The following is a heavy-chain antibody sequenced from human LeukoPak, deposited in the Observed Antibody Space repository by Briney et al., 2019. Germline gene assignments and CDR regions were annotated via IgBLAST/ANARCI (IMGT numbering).Heavy chain of an antibody. Sequence: GGALRLSCAASGFTFDDYAMHWVRQAPGKGLEWVSLISGDGGSTYYADSVKGRFTISRDNSKNSLYLQMNSLRTEDTALYYCAKAPYSSSWYRNWFDPWGQGTLVTVSS. CDR3: AKAPYSSSWYRNWFDP. V-gene: IGHV3-43*02. CDR2: ISGDGGST. D-gene: IGHD6-13*01. J-gene: IGHJ5*02. CDR1: GFTFDDYA.